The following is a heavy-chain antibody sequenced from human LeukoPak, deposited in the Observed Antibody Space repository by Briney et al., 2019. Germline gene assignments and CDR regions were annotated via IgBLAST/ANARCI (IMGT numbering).Heavy chain of an antibody. D-gene: IGHD1-7*01. Sequence: PGGSLRLSCAASGFNFSASAIHWVRQASGKGLEWVGRIRRKTHSYATTYAASVTGRFTISRDDSKNTAYLQVGSLTTEDTAMYYCTRRSIAPTTTEDYWGQGTLVTVSS. J-gene: IGHJ4*02. CDR3: TRRSIAPTTTEDY. CDR2: IRRKTHSYAT. V-gene: IGHV3-73*01. CDR1: GFNFSASA.